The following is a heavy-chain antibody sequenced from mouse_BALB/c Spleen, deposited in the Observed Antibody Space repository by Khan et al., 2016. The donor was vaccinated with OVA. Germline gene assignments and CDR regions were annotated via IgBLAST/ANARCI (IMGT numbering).Heavy chain of an antibody. J-gene: IGHJ4*01. V-gene: IGHV1-4*01. CDR2: INPRSGYT. Sequence: VQLQQSGAELARPGASVRMSCKASGYTFTSHTMHWVKQRPGQGLEWIGYINPRSGYTQYNQKFNDKATLTADISSSTAYMQLSSLNSEDSAVDYCARSTTEYALDYWGQGTSVTVSS. CDR3: ARSTTEYALDY. CDR1: GYTFTSHT. D-gene: IGHD2-14*01.